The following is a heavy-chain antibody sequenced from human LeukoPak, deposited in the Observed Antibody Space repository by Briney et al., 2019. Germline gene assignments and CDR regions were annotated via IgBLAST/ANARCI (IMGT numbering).Heavy chain of an antibody. V-gene: IGHV1-18*01. D-gene: IGHD6-19*01. CDR3: ARDIAIAVAGDFDY. CDR2: ISAYNGNT. J-gene: IGHJ4*02. CDR1: VYTFTSYG. Sequence: SVKVSCKAAVYTFTSYGISWVRQAPGQGLEWMGWISAYNGNTNYAQKLQGRVTMTTDTSTSTAHMELRSLRSDDTAVYYCARDIAIAVAGDFDYWGQGTLVTVSS.